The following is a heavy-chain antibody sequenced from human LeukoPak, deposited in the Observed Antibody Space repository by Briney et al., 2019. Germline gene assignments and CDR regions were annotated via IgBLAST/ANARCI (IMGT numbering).Heavy chain of an antibody. CDR2: INPSGGST. Sequence: GASVKVSCKASGYIFTSYYMHWLRQAPGQGLEWMGIINPSGGSTSYAQKFQGRVTMTRDTSTSTVYMELSSLRSEDTAVYYCARADYDFWSGHEFDYWGQGTLVTVSS. J-gene: IGHJ4*02. CDR3: ARADYDFWSGHEFDY. D-gene: IGHD3-3*01. V-gene: IGHV1-46*01. CDR1: GYIFTSYY.